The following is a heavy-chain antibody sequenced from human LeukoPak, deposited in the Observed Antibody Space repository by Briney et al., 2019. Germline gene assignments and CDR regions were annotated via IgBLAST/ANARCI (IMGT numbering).Heavy chain of an antibody. V-gene: IGHV3-23*01. D-gene: IGHD6-19*01. J-gene: IGHJ4*02. CDR2: ISVSGAGT. Sequence: GGSLRLSCVASGFTVSSYAMSWVRQAPGKGLEWVSAISVSGAGTYYADSVKGRFTISRDNAKNTLYLQMNSLRAEDTAVYYCARSRSYSSGWYAHEYFDYWGQGTLVTVSS. CDR1: GFTVSSYA. CDR3: ARSRSYSSGWYAHEYFDY.